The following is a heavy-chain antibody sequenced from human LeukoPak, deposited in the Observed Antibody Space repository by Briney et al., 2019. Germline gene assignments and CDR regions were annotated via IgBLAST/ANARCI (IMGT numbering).Heavy chain of an antibody. Sequence: GGSLRLSCAASGFTFSSYAMSWVRQAPGKGLEWVGLIRGIPHGGTSDYAASVKGRFIMSREDSKSIAYLQMNSLKTEDTGVYYCSRVISALWWFDPWGQGTLVTVSS. CDR2: IRGIPHGGTS. CDR1: GFTFSSYA. D-gene: IGHD2-21*01. CDR3: SRVISALWWFDP. V-gene: IGHV3-49*04. J-gene: IGHJ5*02.